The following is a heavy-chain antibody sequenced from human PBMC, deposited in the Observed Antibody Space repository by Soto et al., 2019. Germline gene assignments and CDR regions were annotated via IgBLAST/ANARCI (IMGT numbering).Heavy chain of an antibody. CDR3: PRRYGWFYFDY. CDR2: IFYSGST. V-gene: IGHV4-39*01. D-gene: IGHD6-19*01. J-gene: IGHJ4*02. CDR1: GDSISSSNYF. Sequence: ASETLSLTCTVSGDSISSSNYFWGWIRQPPGKGLEWIGTIFYSGSTYYNPSLKSRVTISVDTSKNQFSLRLISVTAADTAPYYCPRRYGWFYFDYWGQGSLVTVSS.